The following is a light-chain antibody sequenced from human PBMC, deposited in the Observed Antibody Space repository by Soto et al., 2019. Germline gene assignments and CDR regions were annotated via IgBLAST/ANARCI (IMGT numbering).Light chain of an antibody. J-gene: IGLJ1*01. CDR2: EVS. Sequence: QSVLTQPASVSGSPGQSIPISCPGTSSDVGGYKYVSWYQQHPGKAPKLMIFEVSNRPSGLSNRFSGSNSGNTASLTISGLQAEGEADYYCSSYTSNNTQVFGTGTKVTVL. CDR3: SSYTSNNTQV. V-gene: IGLV2-14*01. CDR1: SSDVGGYKY.